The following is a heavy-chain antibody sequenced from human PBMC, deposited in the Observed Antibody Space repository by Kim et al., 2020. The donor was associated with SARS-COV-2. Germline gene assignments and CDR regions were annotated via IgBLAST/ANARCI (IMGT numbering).Heavy chain of an antibody. D-gene: IGHD2-15*01. CDR2: ITRKTDGGTT. V-gene: IGHV3-15*01. J-gene: IGHJ4*02. CDR1: GFTFSNAW. CDR3: TSSSPLY. Sequence: GGSLRLSCAASGFTFSNAWMSWVRQAPGKGLEWVGRITRKTDGGTTDYAAHVKGSFTISRADSKNTLYLQMNSLKTEDTDEYYCTSSSPLYWGQGTLVT.